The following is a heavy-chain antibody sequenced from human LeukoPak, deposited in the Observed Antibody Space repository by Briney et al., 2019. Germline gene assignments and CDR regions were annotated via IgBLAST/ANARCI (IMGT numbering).Heavy chain of an antibody. Sequence: PGGSLRLSCAASGFTFSSYWMNWVRHAPGKGLVWVSRIASDGSSTTYADSVKGRFSISRDNAKNTLYLQMNSLRVEDTAVYYCARGRPHGNDYWGQGTLVTDSS. CDR3: ARGRPHGNDY. CDR2: IASDGSST. J-gene: IGHJ4*02. CDR1: GFTFSSYW. V-gene: IGHV3-74*01. D-gene: IGHD4-23*01.